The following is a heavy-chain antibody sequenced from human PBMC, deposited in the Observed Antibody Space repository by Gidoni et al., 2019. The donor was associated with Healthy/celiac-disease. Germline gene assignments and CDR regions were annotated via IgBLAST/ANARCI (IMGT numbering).Heavy chain of an antibody. J-gene: IGHJ4*02. CDR2: ISSSGSTI. D-gene: IGHD6-13*01. CDR3: ARDGSSSYGSPSY. V-gene: IGHV3-48*03. Sequence: EVQLVESGGGLVQPGGSLRLSCAASGFTLSGYEMNWVRQAPGKGLEWVSYISSSGSTIYYADSVKGRFTISRDNAKNSLYLQMNSLRAEDTAVYYCARDGSSSYGSPSYWGQGTLVTVSS. CDR1: GFTLSGYE.